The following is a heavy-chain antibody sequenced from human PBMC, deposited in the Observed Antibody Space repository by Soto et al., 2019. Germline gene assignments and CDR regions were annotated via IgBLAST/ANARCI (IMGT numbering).Heavy chain of an antibody. D-gene: IGHD6-19*01. CDR1: GFTFSSYA. CDR3: AKKVAGSEPFQH. CDR2: ISYDGSNK. Sequence: PGGSLRLSCAASGFTFSSYAMHWVRQAPGKGLEWVAVISYDGSNKYYADSVKGRFTISRDNSKNTLYLQMNSLRAEDTAVYYCAKKVAGSEPFQHWGQGTLVTVSS. J-gene: IGHJ1*01. V-gene: IGHV3-30-3*02.